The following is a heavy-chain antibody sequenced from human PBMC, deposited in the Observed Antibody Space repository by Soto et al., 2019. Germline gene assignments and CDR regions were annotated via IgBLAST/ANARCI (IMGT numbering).Heavy chain of an antibody. J-gene: IGHJ4*01. CDR3: ARGALLHVTGTLGGHY. CDR2: INAGNGNT. D-gene: IGHD1-20*01. V-gene: IGHV1-3*01. CDR1: GYSFTSYA. Sequence: VASVKVSFKASGYSFTSYAMHWVRQAPGQRLEWMGWINAGNGNTKYSQKIQGRVTITRDTSASTAYMELSSLRSEDTAVYYCARGALLHVTGTLGGHYWGHGTLVTVPS.